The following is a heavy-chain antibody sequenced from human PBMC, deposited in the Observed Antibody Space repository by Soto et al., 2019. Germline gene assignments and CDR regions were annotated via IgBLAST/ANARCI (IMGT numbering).Heavy chain of an antibody. J-gene: IGHJ6*03. CDR3: ARGYDARGYYYMDV. D-gene: IGHD5-12*01. Sequence: GESLKISCAASGFTFSSYWMHWVRQAPGKGLVWVSRINSDGSSTSYADSVKGRFTISRDNAKNTLYLQMNSLRAEDTAVYYCARGYDARGYYYMDVWGKGPRVT. CDR2: INSDGSST. CDR1: GFTFSSYW. V-gene: IGHV3-74*01.